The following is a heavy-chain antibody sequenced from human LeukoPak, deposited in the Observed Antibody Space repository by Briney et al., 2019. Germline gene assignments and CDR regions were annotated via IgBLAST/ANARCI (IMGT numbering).Heavy chain of an antibody. V-gene: IGHV1-18*01. J-gene: IGHJ4*02. Sequence: ASVKVSCKASGYTFTSYGISWVRQAPGQGLEWMGWISAYNGNTNYVQKLQGRVTMTTDTSTSTAYMELRSLRSDDTAVYYCARDLSISGSYRPFDYWGQGTLVTVSS. D-gene: IGHD1-26*01. CDR3: ARDLSISGSYRPFDY. CDR1: GYTFTSYG. CDR2: ISAYNGNT.